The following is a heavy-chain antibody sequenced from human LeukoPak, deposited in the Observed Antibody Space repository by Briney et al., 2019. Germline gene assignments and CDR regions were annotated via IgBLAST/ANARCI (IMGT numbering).Heavy chain of an antibody. Sequence: SQTLSLTCTVSGGSISSGDYYWSWIRQLPGKGLEWIGYIYYSGSTYYNPSLKSRVTISVDTSKNQFSLKLSSVTAAGTAVYYCARGQWLVPVVYFDYWGQGTLVTVSS. D-gene: IGHD6-19*01. J-gene: IGHJ4*02. CDR1: GGSISSGDYY. CDR2: IYYSGST. V-gene: IGHV4-30-4*08. CDR3: ARGQWLVPVVYFDY.